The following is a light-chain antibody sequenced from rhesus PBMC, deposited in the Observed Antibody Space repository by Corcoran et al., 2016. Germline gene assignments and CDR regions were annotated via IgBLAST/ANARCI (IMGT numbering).Light chain of an antibody. J-gene: IGKJ1*01. V-gene: IGKV1-21*01. CDR2: KAS. CDR3: QQYNSASWT. Sequence: DIQMTQSPSSLSASVGDRVTITCRASQGISSWLAWSQQQPGKAPKLLSYKASSWQSGVPSRFGGSGSGTDFTLPFSSLQPEDFETSYWQQYNSASWTFGQGTKVEIK. CDR1: QGISSW.